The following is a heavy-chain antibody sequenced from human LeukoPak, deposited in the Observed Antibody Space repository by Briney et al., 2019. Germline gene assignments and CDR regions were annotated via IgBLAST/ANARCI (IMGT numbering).Heavy chain of an antibody. CDR1: GFTFNNYG. V-gene: IGHV3-30*18. Sequence: PGGSLRLSCAASGFTFNNYGVHWVRQAPDKGLEWVSVISYDGSKKYYADSVKGRFTISRDNSKNTLFLQMNSLRAEDTAVYYCAKSYSSTAPPYWGQGTLVTVSS. J-gene: IGHJ4*02. CDR3: AKSYSSTAPPY. CDR2: ISYDGSKK. D-gene: IGHD2-21*01.